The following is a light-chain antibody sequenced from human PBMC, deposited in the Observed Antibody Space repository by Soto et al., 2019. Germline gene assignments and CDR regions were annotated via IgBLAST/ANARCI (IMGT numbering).Light chain of an antibody. J-gene: IGLJ3*02. CDR2: LNSDGSH. Sequence: QSVLTQSPSASASLGASVKLTCTLSRGHSTYAIAWHQQQPEKGPRYLMKLNSDGSHSKGEGIPDRFSGSSSGAERYLTISSLQSEDEADYYCQTWGTGIRVFGGGTQLTVL. CDR3: QTWGTGIRV. CDR1: RGHSTYA. V-gene: IGLV4-69*02.